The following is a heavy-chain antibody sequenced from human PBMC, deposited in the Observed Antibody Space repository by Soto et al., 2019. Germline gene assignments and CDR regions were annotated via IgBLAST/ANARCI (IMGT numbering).Heavy chain of an antibody. V-gene: IGHV1-3*01. CDR2: INLGNGNT. CDR1: RDTYTKYV. J-gene: IGHJ4*02. Sequence: QVQLVQSGAEVKKPGASVKVSCKVSRDTYTKYVIHWVRQAPGQRLEWMAWINLGNGNTVYSPKLQDRLTITMDTSASTVSMEPSSLRSEDSTQYYCARGQGSSASRFYFDYWGPGSLVTVSS. D-gene: IGHD2-2*01. CDR3: ARGQGSSASRFYFDY.